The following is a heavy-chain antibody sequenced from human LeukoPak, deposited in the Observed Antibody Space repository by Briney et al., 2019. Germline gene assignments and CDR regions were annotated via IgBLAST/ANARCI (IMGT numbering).Heavy chain of an antibody. Sequence: SETLSLTCAVYGGSFSGYYWSWIRQPPGKGLEWIGEINHSGSTNYNPSLKSRVTISVDTSKNQFSLKLSSVTAAHTAVYYCARYRYCSSTSCYKRGNWFDPWGQGTLVTGSS. D-gene: IGHD2-2*01. CDR3: ARYRYCSSTSCYKRGNWFDP. J-gene: IGHJ5*02. CDR1: GGSFSGYY. V-gene: IGHV4-34*01. CDR2: INHSGST.